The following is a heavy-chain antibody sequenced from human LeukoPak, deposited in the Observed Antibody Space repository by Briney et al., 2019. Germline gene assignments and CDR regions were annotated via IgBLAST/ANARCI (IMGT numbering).Heavy chain of an antibody. CDR2: IYYSGST. V-gene: IGHV4-59*01. CDR1: GGSISSYY. Sequence: SETLSLTCTVSGGSISSYYWSWIRQPPGKGLEWIGYIYYSGSTNFNPSLKSRVTISVDTSRNQFSLKLSSVTAADTAVYYCARLGSPQGYGGNKAFDIWGHGTMVTVSS. J-gene: IGHJ3*02. D-gene: IGHD4-23*01. CDR3: ARLGSPQGYGGNKAFDI.